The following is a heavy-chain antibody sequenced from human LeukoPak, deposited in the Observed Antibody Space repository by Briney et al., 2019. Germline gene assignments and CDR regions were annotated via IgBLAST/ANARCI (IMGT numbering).Heavy chain of an antibody. Sequence: SETLSLTCTVSGGSISSYYWSWIRQPPGKGLEWIGYIYYSGSTNYNPSLKSRVTISVDTSKNQFSLKLSSVTAADTAVYYCAREMATIRGGNFDYWGQGTLVTVSS. J-gene: IGHJ4*02. CDR2: IYYSGST. V-gene: IGHV4-59*01. CDR3: AREMATIRGGNFDY. CDR1: GGSISSYY. D-gene: IGHD5-24*01.